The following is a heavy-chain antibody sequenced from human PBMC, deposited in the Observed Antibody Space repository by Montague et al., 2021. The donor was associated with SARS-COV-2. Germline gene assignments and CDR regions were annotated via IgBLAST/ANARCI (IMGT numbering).Heavy chain of an antibody. CDR1: GGSFSGYY. D-gene: IGHD3-22*01. V-gene: IGHV4-34*01. J-gene: IGHJ5*02. CDR2: INQSESP. CDR3: ARGLLTINMIVVVMAGASNGFDP. Sequence: SETLSLTCAVYGGSFSGYYWSWIRQPPGKGLEWIGEINQSESPNYNPSLKSRVTISLDTSKNQISLRLTSVTAADTAAYYCARGLLTINMIVVVMAGASNGFDPWGQGTLVTVSS.